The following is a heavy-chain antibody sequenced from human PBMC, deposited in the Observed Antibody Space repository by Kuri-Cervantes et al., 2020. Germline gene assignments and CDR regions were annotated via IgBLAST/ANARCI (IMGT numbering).Heavy chain of an antibody. CDR3: AREGQQYSYGYNAFDI. D-gene: IGHD5-18*01. V-gene: IGHV4-39*07. CDR2: IYTSGST. Sequence: GSLRLSCTVSGGSISSSSYYWGWIRQPPGKGLEWIGSIYTSGSTNYNPSLKSRVTISIDTSKDQFSLKLRSVTAADTAVYYCAREGQQYSYGYNAFDIWGQGTMVTVSS. CDR1: GGSISSSSYY. J-gene: IGHJ3*02.